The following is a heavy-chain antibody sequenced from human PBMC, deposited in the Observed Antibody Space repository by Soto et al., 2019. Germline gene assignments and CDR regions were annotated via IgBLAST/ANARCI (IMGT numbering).Heavy chain of an antibody. D-gene: IGHD6-13*01. J-gene: IGHJ5*02. CDR1: GGSISSYY. CDR2: IYYSGST. CDR3: ARGGNNWFDP. V-gene: IGHV4-59*01. Sequence: SETLSLTCTVSGGSISSYYWSWIRQPPVKVLEWIGYIYYSGSTNYNPSLKSRVTISVDTSKNQFSLKLSSVTAADTAVYYCARGGNNWFDPWGQGTLVTVSS.